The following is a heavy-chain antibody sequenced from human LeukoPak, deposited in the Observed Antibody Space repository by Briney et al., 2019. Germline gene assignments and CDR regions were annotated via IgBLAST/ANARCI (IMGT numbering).Heavy chain of an antibody. CDR2: ISSSSSYI. V-gene: IGHV3-21*06. CDR1: GFTFSSYA. J-gene: IGHJ3*02. CDR3: ASPSPTYYYGSGRDFDI. D-gene: IGHD3-10*01. Sequence: GGSLRLSCAASGFTFSSYAMSWVRQAPGKGLEWVSSISSSSSYIYYADSVKGRFTISRDNAKNSLSLHMTNLRVEDTAVYYCASPSPTYYYGSGRDFDIWGQGTMVTVSS.